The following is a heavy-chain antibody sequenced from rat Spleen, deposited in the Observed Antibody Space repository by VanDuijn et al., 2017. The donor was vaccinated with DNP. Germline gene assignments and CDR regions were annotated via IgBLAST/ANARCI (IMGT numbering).Heavy chain of an antibody. CDR1: GFIFSNYW. Sequence: EVQLVESGGGPVQPGRSLKLSCVASGFIFSNYWMTWIRQAPGKGLEWVASITNTGDGSYYSDSVKGRFSISRDNAKSTLYLQVNSLRSEDTATYYCTNDWELYYWGQGVMVTVSS. CDR3: TNDWELYY. D-gene: IGHD5-1*01. V-gene: IGHV5-31*01. J-gene: IGHJ2*01. CDR2: ITNTGDGS.